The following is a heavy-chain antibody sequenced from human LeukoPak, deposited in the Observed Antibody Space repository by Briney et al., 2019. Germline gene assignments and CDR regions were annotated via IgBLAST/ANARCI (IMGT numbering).Heavy chain of an antibody. CDR2: IIPIFGTA. Sequence: AASVKVSCKASGGTFSSYAISWVRQAPGQGLEWMGGIIPIFGTANYAQKFQGRVTITADESTSTAYMELSSLRSEDTAVYYCARENRITIFGVVITPPYYFDYWGQGTLVTVSS. D-gene: IGHD3-3*01. CDR1: GGTFSSYA. CDR3: ARENRITIFGVVITPPYYFDY. V-gene: IGHV1-69*01. J-gene: IGHJ4*02.